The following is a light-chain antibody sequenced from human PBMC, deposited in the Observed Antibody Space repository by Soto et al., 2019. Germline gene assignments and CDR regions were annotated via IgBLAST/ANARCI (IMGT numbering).Light chain of an antibody. CDR3: QQSYHTLPLS. Sequence: DIQMTQSPSCLSASVGDRVTITCRASQSISNYVNWYQQRLGKAPNLLIYAASSLQSGVPSRFSGRGSERDFTLAISSLHPEDFATYYCQQSYHTLPLSFRGGTKVEI. CDR1: QSISNY. CDR2: AAS. V-gene: IGKV1-39*01. J-gene: IGKJ4*01.